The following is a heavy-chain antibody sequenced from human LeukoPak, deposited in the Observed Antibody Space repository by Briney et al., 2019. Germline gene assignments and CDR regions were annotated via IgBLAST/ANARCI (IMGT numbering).Heavy chain of an antibody. V-gene: IGHV3-7*01. CDR2: IGQDGNEK. D-gene: IGHD4/OR15-4a*01. CDR1: GSNFNTYY. CDR3: ATDRQPSRYLGLWS. Sequence: GGSLRLSCTASGSNFNTYYMSWVRRAPGEGMEWVANIGQDGNEKNYVDSVKGRFTISRDNAKNSVFLQMNSLRAEDTAVYYCATDRQPSRYLGLWSWGPGTRVTVS. J-gene: IGHJ4*02.